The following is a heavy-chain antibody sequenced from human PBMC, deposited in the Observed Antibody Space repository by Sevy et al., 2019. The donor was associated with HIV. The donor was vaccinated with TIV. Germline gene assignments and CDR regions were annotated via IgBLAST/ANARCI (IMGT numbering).Heavy chain of an antibody. CDR2: ISYDGSNK. D-gene: IGHD2-21*02. Sequence: GGSLRLSCAASGFTFSSYAMHWVRQAPGKGLEWVAVISYDGSNKYYADSVKGRFTISRDNSKNTLYLQMNSLRAEDTAVYYCARESSVVVVTAIYNWFHPWGQGTLVTVSS. J-gene: IGHJ5*02. V-gene: IGHV3-30-3*01. CDR3: ARESSVVVVTAIYNWFHP. CDR1: GFTFSSYA.